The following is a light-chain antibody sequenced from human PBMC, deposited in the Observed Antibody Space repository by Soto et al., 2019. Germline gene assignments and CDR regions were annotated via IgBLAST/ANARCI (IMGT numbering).Light chain of an antibody. V-gene: IGKV3-15*01. J-gene: IGKJ4*01. CDR2: GAS. CDR3: QQSYNTPLT. CDR1: QSVSSN. Sequence: EIVMTQSPATLSVSPGERATLSCRASQSVSSNLAWYQQKPGQAPRLLIYGASTRATGIPARFSGSGSGTDFTLTISSLQPEDFATFYCQQSYNTPLTFGGGTKVDIK.